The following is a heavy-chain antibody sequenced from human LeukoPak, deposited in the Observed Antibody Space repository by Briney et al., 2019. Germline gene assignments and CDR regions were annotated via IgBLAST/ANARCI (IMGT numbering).Heavy chain of an antibody. CDR2: IYSGGAS. Sequence: GGSLRLSCAASGFTVSSNYMSWVRQAPGKGLEWVSVIYSGGASFYADSVKGRFTISRDDSKNTLYLQMNSLRAEDTAVYYCARGSRIGAAGILDSWGQGTLLTVSS. CDR3: ARGSRIGAAGILDS. J-gene: IGHJ4*02. CDR1: GFTVSSNY. V-gene: IGHV3-53*01. D-gene: IGHD6-13*01.